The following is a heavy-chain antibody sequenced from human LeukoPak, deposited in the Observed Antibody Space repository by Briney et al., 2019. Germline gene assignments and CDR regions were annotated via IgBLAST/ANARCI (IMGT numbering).Heavy chain of an antibody. D-gene: IGHD2-21*02. CDR3: ARHLPGGPATAVDY. J-gene: IGHJ4*02. V-gene: IGHV4-59*08. Sequence: KSSETLSLTCTVSGGSISSYYWSWIRQPPGKGLEWIGYIYYSGSTNYNPSLKSRVTISVDTSKNQFSLKLSSVTAADTAVYYCARHLPGGPATAVDYWGQGTLVTVSS. CDR1: GGSISSYY. CDR2: IYYSGST.